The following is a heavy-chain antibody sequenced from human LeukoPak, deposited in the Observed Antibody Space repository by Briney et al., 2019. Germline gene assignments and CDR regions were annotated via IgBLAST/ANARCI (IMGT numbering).Heavy chain of an antibody. V-gene: IGHV4-39*01. Sequence: PSETLSLTCTVSGASISRSAYYWAWIRQPPGKGLEWIGGIYSGGDSDHNPSLKSRVTMSIDTSKNHFSLNVTYVTAADTAVYYCAGHANGVFDHWGQGTLVTVSS. CDR1: GASISRSAYY. J-gene: IGHJ4*02. D-gene: IGHD2-8*01. CDR3: AGHANGVFDH. CDR2: IYSGGDS.